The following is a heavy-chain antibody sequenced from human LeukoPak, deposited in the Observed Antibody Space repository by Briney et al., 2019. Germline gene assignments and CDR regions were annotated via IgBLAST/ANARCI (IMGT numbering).Heavy chain of an antibody. CDR2: IYPRDSDT. V-gene: IGHV5-51*01. CDR3: ARPGYYGDYSFDF. D-gene: IGHD4-17*01. CDR1: GYSFTSYC. Sequence: GESLKISCKGSGYSFTSYCIGWVRQMPGKGLEWMGIIYPRDSDTRYSPSFQGQVTISAGKSISTAYLQWSSLEASDTAMYYCARPGYYGDYSFDFWGQGTLVTVSS. J-gene: IGHJ4*02.